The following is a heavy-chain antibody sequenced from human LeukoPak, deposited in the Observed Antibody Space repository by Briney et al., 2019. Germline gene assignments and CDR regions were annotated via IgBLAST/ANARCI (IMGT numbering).Heavy chain of an antibody. J-gene: IGHJ4*02. CDR1: GGSFSGYY. V-gene: IGHV4-34*01. Sequence: SETLSLTCADYGGSFSGYYWSWIRQPPGKGLEWIGEINHSGSTNYNPSLKSRVTISVDTSKNQFSLKLSSVTAADTAVYYCARSPNRLLWFGGPKAYFDYWGQGTLVTVSS. CDR3: ARSPNRLLWFGGPKAYFDY. D-gene: IGHD3-10*01. CDR2: INHSGST.